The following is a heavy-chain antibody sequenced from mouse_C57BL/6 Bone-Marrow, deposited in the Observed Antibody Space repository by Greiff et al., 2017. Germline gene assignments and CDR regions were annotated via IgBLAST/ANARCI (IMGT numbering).Heavy chain of an antibody. CDR1: GYTFTSYW. D-gene: IGHD2-4*01. CDR3: ARDYDDPRGFAY. CDR2: IDPSDSDT. J-gene: IGHJ3*01. Sequence: QVQLQQPGAELVRPGSSVKLSCKASGYTFTSYWMHWVKQRPIQGLEWIGNIDPSDSDTHYNQKFKDKATLTVDKSSSTAYMQLSSLTSEDSAVYYCARDYDDPRGFAYWGQGTLVTVSA. V-gene: IGHV1-52*01.